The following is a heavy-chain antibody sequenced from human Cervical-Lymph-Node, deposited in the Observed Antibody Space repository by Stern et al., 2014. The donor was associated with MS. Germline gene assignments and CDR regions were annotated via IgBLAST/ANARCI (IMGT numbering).Heavy chain of an antibody. D-gene: IGHD3-3*01. V-gene: IGHV1-24*01. CDR3: ATDRDDFRSGYSAPTKGYGLDV. CDR1: GYTLTELS. J-gene: IGHJ6*02. CDR2: FDPEDGET. Sequence: VQLVQSGAEVKKPGASVKVSCKVSGYTLTELSMHWVRQAPGKGLEWMGGFDPEDGETIYAQKFHGRVTMTEDTSTDTAYMELSSLRSEDTAVYYCATDRDDFRSGYSAPTKGYGLDVWGQGTTVTVTS.